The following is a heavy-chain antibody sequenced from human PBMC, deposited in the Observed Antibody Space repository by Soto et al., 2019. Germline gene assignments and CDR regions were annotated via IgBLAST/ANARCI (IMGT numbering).Heavy chain of an antibody. Sequence: PVGSLRLSCAASGFAFSTYSMNWGRPAPGKGLEWVSSISSSSSYIYYADSVKGRFTISRDNAKNSLYLQMNSLRAEDTAVYYCAREKRGYSYGSPFDYWGQGTLVTVSS. V-gene: IGHV3-21*01. CDR3: AREKRGYSYGSPFDY. D-gene: IGHD5-18*01. J-gene: IGHJ4*02. CDR2: ISSSSSYI. CDR1: GFAFSTYS.